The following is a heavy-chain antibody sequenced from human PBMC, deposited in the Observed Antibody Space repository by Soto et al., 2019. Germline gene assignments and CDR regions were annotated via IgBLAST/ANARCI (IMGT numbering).Heavy chain of an antibody. J-gene: IGHJ6*02. Sequence: ASVKVSCKASGYTFTDYYMHWVRQAPGQGLEWMGWINPNSGFTKYAEKYRDWVTMTRDTSISTAYMEISSLRSDDTAVYYCAREEVQQLVFSYYYYGMDVWGQGTTVTVSS. CDR1: GYTFTDYY. V-gene: IGHV1-2*04. CDR3: AREEVQQLVFSYYYYGMDV. D-gene: IGHD6-6*01. CDR2: INPNSGFT.